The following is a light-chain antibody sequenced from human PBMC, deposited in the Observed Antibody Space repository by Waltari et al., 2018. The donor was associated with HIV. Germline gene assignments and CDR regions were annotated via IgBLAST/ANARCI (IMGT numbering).Light chain of an antibody. Sequence: QSALTQPPSASGSPGQSVTISCTGTSSDVGGYNYVSWYQQHPDKAPKLLIYEVTKQRSGFPHRFSGSKSGNTASLTISGLQAEDEADYYGSSYAGSNTFVFGTGTKVTVL. CDR1: SSDVGGYNY. CDR3: SSYAGSNTFV. V-gene: IGLV2-8*01. CDR2: EVT. J-gene: IGLJ1*01.